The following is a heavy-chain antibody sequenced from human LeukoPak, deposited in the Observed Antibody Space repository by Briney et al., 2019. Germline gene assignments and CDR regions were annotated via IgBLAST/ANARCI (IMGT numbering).Heavy chain of an antibody. CDR1: GGSISSSSYY. D-gene: IGHD6-13*01. J-gene: IGHJ4*02. CDR3: ARLRRAGPDY. V-gene: IGHV4-39*01. CDR2: IYYSGST. Sequence: SETLTLTCTVSGGSISSSSYYWGWIRQPPGKGLEWIGSIYYSGSTSYNPSLKSRVTISVDTSKNQFSLKLSSVTAADTAVYYCARLRRAGPDYWGQGTLVTVSS.